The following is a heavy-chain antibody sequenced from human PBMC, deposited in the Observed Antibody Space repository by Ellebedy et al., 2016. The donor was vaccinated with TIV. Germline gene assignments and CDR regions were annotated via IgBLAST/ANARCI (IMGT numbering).Heavy chain of an antibody. CDR1: GFTFSSYA. CDR3: AKDRTSGDGYWVFDQ. CDR2: IVGNGRLI. J-gene: IGHJ4*02. Sequence: GESLKISCAASGFTFSSYAMSWVRQAPGKGLEWVSGIVGNGRLIYYADSVRGRFTISRDNSKSTLDLQMNSLRAEDTAVYFCAKDRTSGDGYWVFDQWGQGTLVTVSS. D-gene: IGHD5-18*01. V-gene: IGHV3-23*01.